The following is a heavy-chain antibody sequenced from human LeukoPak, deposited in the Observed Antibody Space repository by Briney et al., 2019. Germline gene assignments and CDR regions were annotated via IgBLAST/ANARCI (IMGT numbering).Heavy chain of an antibody. Sequence: PSETLSLTCSVSGGSISSYYWSWVRQPGGEGREWVGRIYSSASTNYNPSLNSRVTMSVDTSNNQFSLRLASVTAADTAVYYCARGTTAAAGIFDCWGQGTLVTVSS. CDR3: ARGTTAAAGIFDC. CDR1: GGSISSYY. J-gene: IGHJ4*02. V-gene: IGHV4-4*07. D-gene: IGHD6-13*01. CDR2: IYSSAST.